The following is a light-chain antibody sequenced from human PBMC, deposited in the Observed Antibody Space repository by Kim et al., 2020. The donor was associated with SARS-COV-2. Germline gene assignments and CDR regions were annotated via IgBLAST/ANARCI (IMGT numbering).Light chain of an antibody. CDR3: LLYYSGPRV. CDR1: TGDGTSGHF. Sequence: PGGSVTLTCASSTGDGTSGHFPYWFQQKPGQAPTTLIYDVSNKHSWTPARFSGSLLGGKAALTLSGAQPEDEAEYYCLLYYSGPRVFGGGTQLTVL. CDR2: DVS. J-gene: IGLJ3*02. V-gene: IGLV7-46*01.